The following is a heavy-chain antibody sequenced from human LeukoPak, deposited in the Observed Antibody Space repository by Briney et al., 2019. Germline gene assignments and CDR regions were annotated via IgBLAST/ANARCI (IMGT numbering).Heavy chain of an antibody. CDR1: GASISSGNYF. V-gene: IGHV4-39*01. CDR2: ISYSGTT. Sequence: SETLSLTCSVSGASISSGNYFWNWVRQSPVKGLEWIGCISYSGTTHYNPSLKSRVTVFVDTSKNQFSLNLNSVTASDTAVYYCARSFDYWGQGTLVAVSS. CDR3: ARSFDY. J-gene: IGHJ4*02.